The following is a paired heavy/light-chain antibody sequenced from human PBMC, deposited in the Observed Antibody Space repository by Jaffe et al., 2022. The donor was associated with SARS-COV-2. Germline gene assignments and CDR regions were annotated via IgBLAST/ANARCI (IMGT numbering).Heavy chain of an antibody. CDR3: VRDFDGGDSRVFDY. Sequence: DVQLVESGGGLVRPGGSVRLSCRTSGFSLPNYAMNWVRQAPGKGLEWVSAISGGSTYKYYADSVMGRFTVSRDNGKNSLYLQMDSLGVEDTAVYYCVRDFDGGDSRVFDYWGQGTLVTVSS. CDR1: GFSLPNYA. CDR2: ISGGSTYK. J-gene: IGHJ4*02. V-gene: IGHV3-21*01. D-gene: IGHD2-21*02.
Light chain of an antibody. J-gene: IGLJ1*01. CDR1: SSDVGGYNY. V-gene: IGLV2-14*03. Sequence: QSALTQPASVSGSPGQSISISCTGTSSDVGGYNYVSWYQQHPGKAPKLIIYDVNNRPSGVSNRFSGSKSDSTASLTISGLQADDEAEYYCSSFARGRTQVFGTGTKVSVL. CDR2: DVN. CDR3: SSFARGRTQV.